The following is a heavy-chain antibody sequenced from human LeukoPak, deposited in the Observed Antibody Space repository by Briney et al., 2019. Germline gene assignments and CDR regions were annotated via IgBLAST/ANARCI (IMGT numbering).Heavy chain of an antibody. CDR3: TAVSLQAYYYYAMDV. CDR2: IKNKIDGGTP. J-gene: IGHJ6*02. Sequence: GGSLRLSCAASGFTFSNAWMSWVRQAPGKGLEWVGRIKNKIDGGTPDYAAAVQGRFTISRDDSKNTLYLHMNSLKTEDTALYYCTAVSLQAYYYYAMDVWGQGTTVTVSS. V-gene: IGHV3-15*01. CDR1: GFTFSNAW.